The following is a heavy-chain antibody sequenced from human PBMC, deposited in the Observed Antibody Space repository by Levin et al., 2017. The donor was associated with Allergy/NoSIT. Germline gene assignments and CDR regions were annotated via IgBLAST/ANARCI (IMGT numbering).Heavy chain of an antibody. CDR3: ARGPNLDY. CDR1: GFTVSSYG. Sequence: GGSLRLSCAASGFTVSSYGMHWVRQAPGKGLEWVAVIWYDGSNKYYADSVKGRFTISRDNSKNTLYLQMNSLRAEDTAVYYGARGPNLDYWGQGTLVTVSS. D-gene: IGHD1-14*01. J-gene: IGHJ4*02. CDR2: IWYDGSNK. V-gene: IGHV3-33*01.